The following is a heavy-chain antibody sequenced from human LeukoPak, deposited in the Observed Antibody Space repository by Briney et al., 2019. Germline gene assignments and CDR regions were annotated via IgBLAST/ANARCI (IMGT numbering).Heavy chain of an antibody. J-gene: IGHJ6*02. D-gene: IGHD3-10*01. CDR1: GGSISSYY. V-gene: IGHV4-59*01. CDR2: IYYSGST. Sequence: SETLSLTCTVSGGSISSYYWSWIRQPPGKGLEWIGYIYYSGSTNYNPSLKSRVTISVDTSKNQFSLKLSSVTAADTAVYYCARGKGYNYYYGMDVWGQGTTVTVSS. CDR3: ARGKGYNYYYGMDV.